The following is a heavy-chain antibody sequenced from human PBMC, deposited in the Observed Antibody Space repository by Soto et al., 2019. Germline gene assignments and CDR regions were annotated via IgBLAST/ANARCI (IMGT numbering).Heavy chain of an antibody. Sequence: QITLKESGPTLVKPTQTLTLTCTFSGFSLSTSGVGVGWIRQPPGKALEWLALIYWDDDKRYSPSLKSRLTITKDTSKNQVVLTMTNMDPVDTATYYCAHSYDYVWGSYRPLYYFDYWGQGTLVTVSS. CDR3: AHSYDYVWGSYRPLYYFDY. V-gene: IGHV2-5*02. CDR1: GFSLSTSGVG. D-gene: IGHD3-16*02. J-gene: IGHJ4*02. CDR2: IYWDDDK.